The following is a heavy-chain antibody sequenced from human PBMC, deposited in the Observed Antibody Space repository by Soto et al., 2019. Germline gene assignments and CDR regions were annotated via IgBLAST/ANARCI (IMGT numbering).Heavy chain of an antibody. J-gene: IGHJ4*02. CDR2: ISGSGGST. V-gene: IGHV3-23*01. D-gene: IGHD3-10*01. Sequence: EVQLLESGGGLVQPGGSLRLSCAASGFTFSSYAMSWVRQAPGKGLEWVSAISGSGGSTYYADSVKGRFTISRDNSKHTLYLQMNSLRDEDTAVYYCANPSGVNQGFYWGQGTLVTVSS. CDR1: GFTFSSYA. CDR3: ANPSGVNQGFY.